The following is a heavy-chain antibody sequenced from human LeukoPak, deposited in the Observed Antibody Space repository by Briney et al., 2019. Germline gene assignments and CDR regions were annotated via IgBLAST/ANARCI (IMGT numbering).Heavy chain of an antibody. CDR1: GFTLSSYA. CDR3: AKDFPSGWST. Sequence: GGSLRLSCAASGFTLSSYAMSWVRQAPGKGLEWVSAISGSGSGGSTYHADSVKGRFTISRDNSKNTLYLQMNSLRAEDTALYYCAKDFPSGWSTWGQGTLVTVSS. D-gene: IGHD6-19*01. V-gene: IGHV3-23*01. CDR2: ISGSGSGGST. J-gene: IGHJ5*02.